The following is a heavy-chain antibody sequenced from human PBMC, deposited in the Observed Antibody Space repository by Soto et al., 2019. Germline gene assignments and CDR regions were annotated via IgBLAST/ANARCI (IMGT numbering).Heavy chain of an antibody. J-gene: IGHJ2*01. CDR1: GGTFSSYA. CDR2: IIPIFGTA. V-gene: IGHV1-69*12. D-gene: IGHD1-1*01. Sequence: QVQLVQSGAEVKKPGSSVKVSCKASGGTFSSYAISWVRQAPGQGLEWMGGIIPIFGTANYAQKFQGRVKITADESRSTAYMERSGLRSEDTAVYCCARADPSGNGVRYFDLWGRGPLVTVSS. CDR3: ARADPSGNGVRYFDL.